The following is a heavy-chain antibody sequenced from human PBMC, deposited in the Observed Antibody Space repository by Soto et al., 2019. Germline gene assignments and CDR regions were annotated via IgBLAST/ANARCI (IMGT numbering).Heavy chain of an antibody. J-gene: IGHJ4*02. D-gene: IGHD6-19*01. Sequence: QVQLVQSGAEVKRPGSSVKVSCKTSGGTFSTYAIYWVRQAPGQGLEWMGAIIPLFGTADYAQKFQGRVTITADESTSTAYMELSSLRSEDTAVYYCARPKGSYSSGYYYFDYWGQGTLVTVSS. CDR3: ARPKGSYSSGYYYFDY. CDR2: IIPLFGTA. V-gene: IGHV1-69*01. CDR1: GGTFSTYA.